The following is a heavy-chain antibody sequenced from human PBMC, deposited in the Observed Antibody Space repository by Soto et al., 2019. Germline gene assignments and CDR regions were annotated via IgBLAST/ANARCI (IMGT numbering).Heavy chain of an antibody. D-gene: IGHD6-13*01. CDR1: GGSISSYY. J-gene: IGHJ4*02. Sequence: SETLSLTCTVSGGSISSYYWSWIRQPPGKGLEWIGYIYYSGSTNYNPSLKSRVTISVDTSKNQFSLKLSSVTAADTAVYYCARLRVGSSWYGYFDYWGQGTLVTVSS. V-gene: IGHV4-59*08. CDR3: ARLRVGSSWYGYFDY. CDR2: IYYSGST.